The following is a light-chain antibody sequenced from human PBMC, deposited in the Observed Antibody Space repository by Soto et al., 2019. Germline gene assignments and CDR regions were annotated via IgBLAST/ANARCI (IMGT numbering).Light chain of an antibody. J-gene: IGLJ1*01. CDR2: DVS. V-gene: IGLV2-14*01. CDR3: SSYTSITLVV. CDR1: STDVGGYNY. Sequence: QSALTQPASVSGSPGQSITISCTGTSTDVGGYNYVSWYQQHPGKAPKLMIYDVSNRPSGVSNRFSGSKSGNTASLTISGLQAEDEADYYCSSYTSITLVVFGTGTKVTVL.